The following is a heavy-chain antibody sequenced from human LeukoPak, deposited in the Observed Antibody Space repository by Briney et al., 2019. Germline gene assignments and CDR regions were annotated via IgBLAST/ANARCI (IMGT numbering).Heavy chain of an antibody. V-gene: IGHV3-74*01. CDR1: GFTFSSYW. Sequence: GGSLRLSCAASGFTFSSYWMHWVRQAPGKGLVWVSRVSSDGSITDYTDSVKGRFTISRDNAKNTLYLQMNSLRAEDTAMYYCVGAVGGNDGRTFGYWAQGTLVTDSS. D-gene: IGHD3-3*01. J-gene: IGHJ4*02. CDR2: VSSDGSIT. CDR3: VGAVGGNDGRTFGY.